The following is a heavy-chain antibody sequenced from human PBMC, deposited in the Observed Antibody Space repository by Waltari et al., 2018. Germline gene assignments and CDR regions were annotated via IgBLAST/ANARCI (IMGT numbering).Heavy chain of an antibody. V-gene: IGHV4-61*02. CDR3: TSGSQVLRPLDAFGF. CDR1: GASIDSAPYS. J-gene: IGHJ3*01. D-gene: IGHD6-6*01. CDR2: VSSTATT. Sequence: QVQLQESGPGLVKPSETLALTCTVSGASIDSAPYSWNWIRQSAGEGLEWIGRVSSTATTDYCPSLRGRVIISAHTSKNQYSLRLHAVNATDTATYYCTSGSQVLRPLDAFGFWGLGTMVTVSS.